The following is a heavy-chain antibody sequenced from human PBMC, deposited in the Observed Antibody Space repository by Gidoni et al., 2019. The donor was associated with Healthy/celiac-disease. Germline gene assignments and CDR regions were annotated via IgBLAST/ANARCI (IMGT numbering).Heavy chain of an antibody. D-gene: IGHD1-26*01. Sequence: EVQLVESGGGLVQPGRSLRLSCTASGFTFGAYAMSWFRQAPGKGLGWVGFIRSKAYGGTKEYAASVKGRFTISRDDSKSIAYLQKNSLKTEDTAVYYCTREGWELLYWDYWGQGTLVTVSS. CDR2: IRSKAYGGTK. CDR1: GFTFGAYA. J-gene: IGHJ4*02. CDR3: TREGWELLYWDY. V-gene: IGHV3-49*03.